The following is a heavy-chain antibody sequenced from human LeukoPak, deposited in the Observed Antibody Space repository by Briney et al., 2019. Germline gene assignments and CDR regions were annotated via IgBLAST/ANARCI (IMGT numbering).Heavy chain of an antibody. V-gene: IGHV1-2*02. CDR1: GHTFTGYY. D-gene: IGHD1-26*01. CDR2: INPNSGGT. Sequence: GASVKVSCKASGHTFTGYYMHWVRQAPGQGPEWMGWINPNSGGTNYAQKFQGRVTMTRDTSISTAYMELSRLTSDDTAVYYCARDAPEYHYYQDAFDIWGQGTMVTVSS. CDR3: ARDAPEYHYYQDAFDI. J-gene: IGHJ3*02.